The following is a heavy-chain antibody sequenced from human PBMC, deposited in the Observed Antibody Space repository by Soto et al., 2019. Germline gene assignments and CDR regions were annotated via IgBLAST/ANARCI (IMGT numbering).Heavy chain of an antibody. CDR3: VRRHVSATGIDWFDP. CDR2: INAANGDT. CDR1: GYTFTSYG. V-gene: IGHV1-3*01. J-gene: IGHJ5*02. D-gene: IGHD6-13*01. Sequence: ASVKVSCKASGYTFTSYGIHWVRQAPGQRLEWMGWINAANGDTKYSPKFQGRVTITRDTSASTAYMELSSLRSEDTAVYYCVRRHVSATGIDWFDPWGQGTLVTVPQ.